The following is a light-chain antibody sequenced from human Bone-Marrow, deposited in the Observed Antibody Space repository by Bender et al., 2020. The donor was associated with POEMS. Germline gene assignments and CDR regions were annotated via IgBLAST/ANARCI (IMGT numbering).Light chain of an antibody. CDR1: SGHNNYA. CDR2: VDSDGSH. J-gene: IGLJ2*01. Sequence: QLVVTQSPSASASLGASVKLTCTLSSGHNNYAIAWHQQQPDKGPRFLMKVDSDGSHTKGDGIPDRFSGSSSGAERYLTISSLHSEDEADYYCQTWGTGFRVFGGGTKLTVL. V-gene: IGLV4-69*01. CDR3: QTWGTGFRV.